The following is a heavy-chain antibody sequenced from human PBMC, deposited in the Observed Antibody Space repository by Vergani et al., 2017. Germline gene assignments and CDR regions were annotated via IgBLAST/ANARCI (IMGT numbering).Heavy chain of an antibody. CDR1: GYTFTGYY. J-gene: IGHJ3*02. CDR3: ARVPLNGYGGSLDAFDI. Sequence: QVQLVQSGAEVKKPGASVKVSCKASGYTFTGYYMHWVRQAPGQGLEWMGWINPNSGGTNYAQKFQGRVTMTRDTSISTAYMELSRLRSEDTAVYYCARVPLNGYGGSLDAFDIWGEGRMVTVSS. CDR2: INPNSGGT. V-gene: IGHV1-2*02. D-gene: IGHD1-26*01.